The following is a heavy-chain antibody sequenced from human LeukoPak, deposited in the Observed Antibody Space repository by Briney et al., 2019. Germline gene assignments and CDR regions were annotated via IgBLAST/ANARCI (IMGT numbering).Heavy chain of an antibody. V-gene: IGHV4-59*08. J-gene: IGHJ6*03. CDR1: GGSITTYY. CDR3: ASLHYSKDGISRPSMDV. CDR2: IYYTGTT. Sequence: SETLSLTCTVSGGSITTYYWSWIRQPPGKRLEWMGYIYYTGTTNYNPSFKSRVTISVDTSKNQFSLRVNSVTDADTAVYYCASLHYSKDGISRPSMDVWGRGTTVIVSS. D-gene: IGHD4-11*01.